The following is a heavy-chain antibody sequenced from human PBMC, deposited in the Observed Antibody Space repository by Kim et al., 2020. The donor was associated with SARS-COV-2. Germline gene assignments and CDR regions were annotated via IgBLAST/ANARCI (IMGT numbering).Heavy chain of an antibody. J-gene: IGHJ3*02. Sequence: ASVKVSCKASGYTFTSYYMHWVRQAPGQGLEWMGIINPSGGSTSYAQKFQGRVTMTRDTSTSTVYMELSSLRSEDTAVYYCARDREIIAAAGWGAFDIWGQGTMVTVSS. V-gene: IGHV1-46*01. D-gene: IGHD6-13*01. CDR1: GYTFTSYY. CDR3: ARDREIIAAAGWGAFDI. CDR2: INPSGGST.